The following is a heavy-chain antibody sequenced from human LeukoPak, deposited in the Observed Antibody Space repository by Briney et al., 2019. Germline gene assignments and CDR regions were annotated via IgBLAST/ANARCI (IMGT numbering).Heavy chain of an antibody. CDR3: ARVDAHSSGWSALDY. D-gene: IGHD6-19*01. V-gene: IGHV1-3*01. CDR1: GYTFTSYA. J-gene: IGHJ4*02. CDR2: INAGNGNT. Sequence: ASVKVSCKASGYTFTSYAMHWVRQAPGQRLEWMGWINAGNGNTKYSQKFQGRVTITRDTSASTAYMELSSLRSEDTAVYYCARVDAHSSGWSALDYWGQGTLVTVSS.